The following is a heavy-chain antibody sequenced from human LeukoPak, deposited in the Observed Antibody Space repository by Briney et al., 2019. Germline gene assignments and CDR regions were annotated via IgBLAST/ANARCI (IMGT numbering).Heavy chain of an antibody. Sequence: SETLSLTCTVSGGSISSYYWSWIRKPPGQGLGWIGYIYYCGSTNYNPSLKRRVTISVDTSKNQFSLKLSSVTAADTAVYYCARGGCSSTSCPGAYYYYMDVWGKGTTVTVSS. CDR2: IYYCGST. CDR3: ARGGCSSTSCPGAYYYYMDV. V-gene: IGHV4-59*01. CDR1: GGSISSYY. D-gene: IGHD2-2*01. J-gene: IGHJ6*03.